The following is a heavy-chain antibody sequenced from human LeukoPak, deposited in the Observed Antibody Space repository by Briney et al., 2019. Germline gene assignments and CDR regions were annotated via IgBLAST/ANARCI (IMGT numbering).Heavy chain of an antibody. Sequence: GGSLRLSCAASGFTFHDYMSWIRHVPGKGLEWVSHISGLGISTKYGDSVKGRFTISRDNAKNSLYLQMNSLGAEDTAVYYCARRYYYDTSGYSIDHWGQGTLVTVSA. CDR2: ISGLGIST. V-gene: IGHV3-11*04. CDR3: ARRYYYDTSGYSIDH. J-gene: IGHJ4*02. CDR1: GFTFHDY. D-gene: IGHD3-22*01.